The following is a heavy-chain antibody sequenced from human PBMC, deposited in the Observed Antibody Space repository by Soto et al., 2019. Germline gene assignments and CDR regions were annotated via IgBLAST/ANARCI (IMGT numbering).Heavy chain of an antibody. CDR3: ARDLHCSGGSCYSSYYYYGMDV. CDR1: GFTFSSYS. J-gene: IGHJ6*02. D-gene: IGHD2-15*01. Sequence: GGSLRLSCAASGFTFSSYSMNWVRQAPGEGLEWVSYISSSSSTIYYADSVKGRFTISRDNAKNSLYLQMNSLRDEDTAVYYCARDLHCSGGSCYSSYYYYGMDVWGQGTTVTVSS. CDR2: ISSSSSTI. V-gene: IGHV3-48*02.